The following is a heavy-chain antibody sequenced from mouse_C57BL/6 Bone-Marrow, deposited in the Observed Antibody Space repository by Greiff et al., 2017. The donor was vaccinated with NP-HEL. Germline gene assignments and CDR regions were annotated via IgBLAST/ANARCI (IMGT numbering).Heavy chain of an antibody. CDR2: IGPGSGST. V-gene: IGHV1-77*01. J-gene: IGHJ1*03. CDR3: ASRDYGRFWYFDV. D-gene: IGHD1-1*01. CDR1: GYTFTDYY. Sequence: QVQLQQSGAELVKPGASVKISCKASGYTFTDYYINWVKQRPGQGLEWIGKIGPGSGSTYYNAKFQGKATLTADKSSSTAYMQLSSLTSEDSAVYFCASRDYGRFWYFDVWGTGTTVTVSS.